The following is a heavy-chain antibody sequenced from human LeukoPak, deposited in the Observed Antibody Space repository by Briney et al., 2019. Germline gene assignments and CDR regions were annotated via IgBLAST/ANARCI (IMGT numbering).Heavy chain of an antibody. J-gene: IGHJ4*02. CDR3: AKDTGSGYDYFSYYFDY. CDR2: ISGTAFST. V-gene: IGHV3-23*01. CDR1: GFTFSSYG. Sequence: GGTLRLSCAASGFTFSSYGMSWVRQAPGKGLEWVSIISGTAFSTYYADSVRGRFTISRDNSKNTLYLQMNSLRAEDTAVYYCAKDTGSGYDYFSYYFDYWGQGTLVTVSS. D-gene: IGHD5-12*01.